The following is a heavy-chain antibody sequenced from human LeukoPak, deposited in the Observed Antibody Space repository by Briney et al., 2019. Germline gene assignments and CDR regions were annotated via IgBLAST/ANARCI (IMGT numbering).Heavy chain of an antibody. Sequence: SETLSLTCTVSGGSISSYYWSWIRQPAGKGLEWIGRIYTSGSTTYNPSLKSRVTMSVDTSKNQFSLKLSSVTAADTAVYYCTRDLSGIAVAGSFDYWGQGTLVTVSS. CDR1: GGSISSYY. CDR3: TRDLSGIAVAGSFDY. J-gene: IGHJ4*02. V-gene: IGHV4-4*07. D-gene: IGHD6-19*01. CDR2: IYTSGST.